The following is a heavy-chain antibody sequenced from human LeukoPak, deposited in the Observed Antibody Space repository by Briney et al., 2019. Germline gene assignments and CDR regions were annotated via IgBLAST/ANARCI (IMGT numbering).Heavy chain of an antibody. CDR2: INPSGGST. J-gene: IGHJ4*02. CDR3: ARDKFGDGYDILTGDGMPDY. Sequence: GASVKVSCKASGYTFTSYYMHWVRQAPGQGLEWMGIINPSGGSTSYAQKFQGRVTMTRDTSTSTVYMELSSLRSEDTAVYYCARDKFGDGYDILTGDGMPDYWGQGTLVTVSS. V-gene: IGHV1-46*01. CDR1: GYTFTSYY. D-gene: IGHD3-9*01.